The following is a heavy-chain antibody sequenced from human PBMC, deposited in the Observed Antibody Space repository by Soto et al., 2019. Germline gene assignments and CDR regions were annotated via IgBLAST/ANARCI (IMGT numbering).Heavy chain of an antibody. CDR3: AHELSGYYYVMDV. J-gene: IGHJ6*02. D-gene: IGHD1-7*01. CDR2: IYWNGDK. V-gene: IGHV2-5*01. Sequence: QITLQESGPTFVDRTQTLTLTCTFSGFSLSSSGVGVGWFRQPPGKALEWLALIYWNGDKSYSPSLKARLSVSRGTSENQVVFTMANVDPVDTATYHCAHELSGYYYVMDVWGRGTSVTVSS. CDR1: GFSLSSSGVG.